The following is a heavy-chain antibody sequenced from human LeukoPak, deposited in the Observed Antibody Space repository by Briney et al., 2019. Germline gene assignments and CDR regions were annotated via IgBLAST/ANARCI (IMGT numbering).Heavy chain of an antibody. CDR1: GFTFSSYA. V-gene: IGHV3-23*01. Sequence: GGSLRLSCAASGFTFSSYAMSWVRQAPGKGLEWVSAISGSGGSTYYADSVKGRFTISRDTSKNTLYLQMNSLRGEDTAVYYCAKHVPYGEFPPEYYFGKDVWGKGTTVTVS. D-gene: IGHD4-17*01. J-gene: IGHJ6*04. CDR2: ISGSGGST. CDR3: AKHVPYGEFPPEYYFGKDV.